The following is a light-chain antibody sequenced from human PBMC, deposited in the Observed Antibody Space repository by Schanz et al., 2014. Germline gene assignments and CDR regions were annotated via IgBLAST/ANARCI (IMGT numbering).Light chain of an antibody. CDR2: DAS. Sequence: DIPMTQSPSTLSASVGDTVTITCRASQSISTSLAWYQQKPGKAPYLLIYDASSLESGVPSRFSGSGSGTEFTLTISSLQPDDFASYHCLHYNVFSGAFGQGTKVEIK. CDR1: QSISTS. J-gene: IGKJ1*01. V-gene: IGKV1-5*01. CDR3: LHYNVFSGA.